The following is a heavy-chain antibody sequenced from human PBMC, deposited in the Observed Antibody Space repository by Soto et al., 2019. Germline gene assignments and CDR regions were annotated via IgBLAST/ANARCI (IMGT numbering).Heavy chain of an antibody. Sequence: SVKVSCKASGGTFSSYAISWVRQAPGQGLEWMGGIIPIFGTANYAQKFQGRVTITADKSTSTAYMELSSLRSEDTAVYYCARATPRYCTNGVCLLDWFDPWGQGTLVTVSS. J-gene: IGHJ5*02. CDR1: GGTFSSYA. D-gene: IGHD2-8*01. V-gene: IGHV1-69*06. CDR3: ARATPRYCTNGVCLLDWFDP. CDR2: IIPIFGTA.